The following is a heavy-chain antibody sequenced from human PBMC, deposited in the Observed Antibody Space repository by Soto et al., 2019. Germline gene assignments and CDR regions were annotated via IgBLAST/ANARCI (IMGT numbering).Heavy chain of an antibody. CDR2: IYSGGST. Sequence: EVQLVETGGGLIQPGGSLRLSCAASGFTVSSNYMSWVRQAPGKGLEWVSVIYSGGSTYYADSVKGRFTISRDNSKNTVYLHLNCLRAEDTTVYYCARPRYYYDSSGYYYEAYWVQGTLVTVSS. CDR3: ARPRYYYDSSGYYYEAY. D-gene: IGHD3-22*01. V-gene: IGHV3-53*02. J-gene: IGHJ4*02. CDR1: GFTVSSNY.